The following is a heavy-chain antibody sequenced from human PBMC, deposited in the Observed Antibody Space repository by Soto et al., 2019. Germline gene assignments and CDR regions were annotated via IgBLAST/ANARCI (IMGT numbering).Heavy chain of an antibody. CDR3: ARDTISLDF. Sequence: SETLSLTCVGSSYSISSGFFWAWIRQPPGKGLEWVGSIYHTGDTHYNPSLRSQVSMSVDTSKNHFSLRLTYLTAADTAVYFCARDTISLDFRGQAILVSVS. J-gene: IGHJ4*02. CDR2: IYHTGDT. V-gene: IGHV4-38-2*02. CDR1: SYSISSGFF. D-gene: IGHD3-3*01.